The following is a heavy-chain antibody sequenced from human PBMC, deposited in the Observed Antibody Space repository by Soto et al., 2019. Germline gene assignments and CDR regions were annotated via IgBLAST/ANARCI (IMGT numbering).Heavy chain of an antibody. CDR2: IYYSGST. CDR3: ATHARGYDFWSGYPKNWFDP. D-gene: IGHD3-3*01. Sequence: PSETLSLTCTVSGGSISSSSYYWGWIRHPPGKGLEWIGGIYYSGSTYYNPSLKSRVTISVDTSKNQFSLKLSSVTAADTAVYYCATHARGYDFWSGYPKNWFDPWGQGTLVTVSS. CDR1: GGSISSSSYY. J-gene: IGHJ5*02. V-gene: IGHV4-39*01.